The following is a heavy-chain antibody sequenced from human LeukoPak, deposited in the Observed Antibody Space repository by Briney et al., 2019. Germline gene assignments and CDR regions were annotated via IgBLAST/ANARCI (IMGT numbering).Heavy chain of an antibody. Sequence: PSETLSLTCAVSGGSISSGGYSWSWIRQPPGKGLEWIGYIYHSGSTYYNPSLKSRVTISVDTSKNQFSLKLSSVTAADTAVYYCARFGSGSYLRPRHFDYWGQGTLVTVSS. CDR1: GGSISSGGYS. J-gene: IGHJ4*02. V-gene: IGHV4-30-2*01. D-gene: IGHD3-10*01. CDR2: IYHSGST. CDR3: ARFGSGSYLRPRHFDY.